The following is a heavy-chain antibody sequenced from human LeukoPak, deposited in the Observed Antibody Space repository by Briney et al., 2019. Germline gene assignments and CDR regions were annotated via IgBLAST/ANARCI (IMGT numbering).Heavy chain of an antibody. CDR3: ARQDWGLWQQTIGHYFDY. CDR2: IYYSGST. J-gene: IGHJ4*02. V-gene: IGHV4-39*01. CDR1: GGSISSSSYY. D-gene: IGHD3/OR15-3a*01. Sequence: SETLSLTCTVSGGSISSSSYYWGWIRQPPGKGLEWIGSIYYSGSTYYNPSLKSRVTIPVDTSKNQFSLKLSSVTAADTAVYYCARQDWGLWQQTIGHYFDYWGQGTLVTVSS.